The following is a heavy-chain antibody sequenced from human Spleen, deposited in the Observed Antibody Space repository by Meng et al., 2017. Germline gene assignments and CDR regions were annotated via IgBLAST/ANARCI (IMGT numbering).Heavy chain of an antibody. CDR1: GGSFSDYY. Sequence: QVRLQRWGAGLLKPSENLSLTCVVSGGSFSDYYWSWIRQPPGKGLEWIGYMYFSGSTNYNPSLKSRVTISVDTSKKQFSLKVTSVTAADTAVYYCARGHYDGYFDSWGQGTLVTVSS. CDR3: ARGHYDGYFDS. D-gene: IGHD3-22*01. V-gene: IGHV4-34*11. J-gene: IGHJ4*02. CDR2: MYFSGST.